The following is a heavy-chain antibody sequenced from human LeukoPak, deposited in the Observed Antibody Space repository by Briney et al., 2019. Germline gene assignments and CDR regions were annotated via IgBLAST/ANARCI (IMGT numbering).Heavy chain of an antibody. V-gene: IGHV3-23*01. CDR1: GFKFSSSG. Sequence: GGSLRLSCAASGFKFSSSGMGWVRQAPGQGLEWVSTISDSTGRTYYADSVKGRFTISRDNSKNTLYLQVNSLRAEDTAVYYCAKKDGDYYYYYFYGMDVWGQGTTVTVSS. D-gene: IGHD4-17*01. CDR3: AKKDGDYYYYYFYGMDV. J-gene: IGHJ6*02. CDR2: ISDSTGRT.